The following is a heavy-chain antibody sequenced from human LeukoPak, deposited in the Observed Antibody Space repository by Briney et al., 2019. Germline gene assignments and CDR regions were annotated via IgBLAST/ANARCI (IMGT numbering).Heavy chain of an antibody. CDR2: IYYSGST. CDR3: ASTVAGTLY. J-gene: IGHJ4*02. Sequence: SETLSLTCTVSGGPLSSSTYYWGWIRQPPGKGLEWIGSIYYSGSTYYNPSLKSRVTISVDTSKNQFSLKLSSVTAADTAVYYCASTVAGTLYWGQGTLVTVSS. V-gene: IGHV4-39*01. D-gene: IGHD6-19*01. CDR1: GGPLSSSTYY.